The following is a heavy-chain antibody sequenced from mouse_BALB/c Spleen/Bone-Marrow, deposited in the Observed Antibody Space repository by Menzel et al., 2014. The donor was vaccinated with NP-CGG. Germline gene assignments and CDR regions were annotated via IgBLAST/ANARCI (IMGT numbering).Heavy chain of an antibody. D-gene: IGHD1-1*02. CDR3: ARGLWYY. J-gene: IGHJ2*01. CDR2: INPNNGGT. V-gene: IGHV1-26*01. Sequence: KSLEWIGRINPNNGGTNYNQKFKDKATLTLDKSSSTAYMELRSLTSEDSAVYYCARGLWYYWGQGTTLTVSS.